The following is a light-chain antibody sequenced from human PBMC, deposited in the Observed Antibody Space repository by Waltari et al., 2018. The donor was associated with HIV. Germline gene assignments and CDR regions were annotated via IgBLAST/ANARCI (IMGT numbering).Light chain of an antibody. CDR2: KDK. CDR1: ALPNKY. V-gene: IGLV3-16*01. CDR3: LSADSSGTYWV. J-gene: IGLJ3*02. Sequence: SYELTPPPSVSVSQAQMARITSSGEALPNKYVSWYQQKPGQAPVLVIYKDKERPSGIPERFSGSSSGTMVTLTISGVQAEDEADYYCLSADSSGTYWVFGGGTEVTVL.